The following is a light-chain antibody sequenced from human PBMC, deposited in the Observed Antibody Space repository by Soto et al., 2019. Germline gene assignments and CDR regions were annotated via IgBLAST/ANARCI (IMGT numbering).Light chain of an antibody. J-gene: IGLJ2*01. V-gene: IGLV1-44*01. CDR1: SSNIGSNT. Sequence: QSVLTQPPSASGTPGQRVTISCSGSSSNIGSNTVNWYQQLPGTAPKLLIYSNNQRHSGATDRFSGSKSGTSASLAISGPQSEDEADYYCAAWDDSLNGVVFGGGTKLTVL. CDR3: AAWDDSLNGVV. CDR2: SNN.